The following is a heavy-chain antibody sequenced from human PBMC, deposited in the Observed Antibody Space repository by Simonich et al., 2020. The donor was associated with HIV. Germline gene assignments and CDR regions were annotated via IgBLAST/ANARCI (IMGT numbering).Heavy chain of an antibody. J-gene: IGHJ2*01. CDR1: GGSFSGYY. V-gene: IGHV4-34*01. CDR2: INHSGCT. CDR3: ARHSASYDSSGRRYFDL. Sequence: QVQLQQWGAGLLKPSETLSLTCAVYGGSFSGYYWSWIRPPPGKGLEWIGEINHSGCTNNNPSLKSRVTISLDPSKNLCSLKLSSVTAADTAVYYCARHSASYDSSGRRYFDLWGRGTLVTVFS. D-gene: IGHD3-22*01.